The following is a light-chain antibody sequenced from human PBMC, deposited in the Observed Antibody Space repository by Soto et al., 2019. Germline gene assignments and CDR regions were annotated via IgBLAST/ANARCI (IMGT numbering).Light chain of an antibody. CDR2: GAS. V-gene: IGKV3-15*01. CDR3: QQYNNWPPLT. Sequence: EIVMTQSPATLSVSPGERSTRSCMASQSVSSNLAWYQQKPGQAPRPLIYGASTRATGIPARFSGSGSETEFTLTISSLQSEDFAVYYCQQYNNWPPLTVGGGTKVDIK. CDR1: QSVSSN. J-gene: IGKJ4*01.